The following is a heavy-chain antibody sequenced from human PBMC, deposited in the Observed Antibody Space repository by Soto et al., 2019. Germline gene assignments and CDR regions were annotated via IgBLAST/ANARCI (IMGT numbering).Heavy chain of an antibody. D-gene: IGHD6-19*01. CDR1: GFTFRSSW. J-gene: IGHJ4*02. V-gene: IGHV3-7*01. Sequence: PGGSLRLSCEASGFTFRSSWMSWVRQAPGKGLEWVSYIKPDGSETYYVDSVRGRFTISRDNAKNSLYLQMNSLRAEDTALYYCARDKRQWLVEYVVDYWGQGTLVTVSS. CDR3: ARDKRQWLVEYVVDY. CDR2: IKPDGSET.